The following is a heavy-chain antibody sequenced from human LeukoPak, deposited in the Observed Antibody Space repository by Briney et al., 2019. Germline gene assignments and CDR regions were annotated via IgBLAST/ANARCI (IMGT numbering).Heavy chain of an antibody. V-gene: IGHV3-74*01. CDR2: INNDGNLKTDGRDT. CDR1: GFTFSNYW. Sequence: GGSLRLSCAASGFTFSNYWMIHWVRQVPGKGLQWVSRINNDGNLKTDGRDTGYADSVKGRFTISTDNAKNTLYLQMNSLSADDAAVYYCASHGGTDTHDWYFDLWGRGTQVTVSS. CDR3: ASHGGTDTHDWYFDL. J-gene: IGHJ2*01. D-gene: IGHD2-2*02.